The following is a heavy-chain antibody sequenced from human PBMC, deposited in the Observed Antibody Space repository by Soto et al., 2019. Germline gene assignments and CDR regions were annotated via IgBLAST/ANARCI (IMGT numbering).Heavy chain of an antibody. V-gene: IGHV3-23*01. Sequence: PGGSLRLSCAASGFTFSSYSMNWVRQAPGKGLEWVSAISGSGGSTYYADSVKGRFTISRDNSKNTLYLQMNSLRAEDTAVYYCAKPTTVTHALDYWGQGTLVTVSS. J-gene: IGHJ4*02. D-gene: IGHD4-17*01. CDR2: ISGSGGST. CDR1: GFTFSSYS. CDR3: AKPTTVTHALDY.